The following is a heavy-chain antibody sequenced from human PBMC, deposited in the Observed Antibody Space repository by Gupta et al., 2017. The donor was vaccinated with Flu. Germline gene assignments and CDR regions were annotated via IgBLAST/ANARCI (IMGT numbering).Heavy chain of an antibody. Sequence: VRQAPVKGLEWVSAISGSGGRTYYADSVKGRFTISRDNSKNTLNLQMNSLRAEDTAVYYCAQDWSGGSFFPVWGQGTLVTVSS. CDR2: ISGSGGRT. V-gene: IGHV3-23*01. D-gene: IGHD2-15*01. CDR3: AQDWSGGSFFPV. J-gene: IGHJ4*02.